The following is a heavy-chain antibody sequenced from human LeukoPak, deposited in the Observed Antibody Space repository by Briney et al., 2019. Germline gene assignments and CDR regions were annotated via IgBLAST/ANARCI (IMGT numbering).Heavy chain of an antibody. CDR1: GGSISGYY. V-gene: IGHV4-34*01. CDR2: IHYTGGT. J-gene: IGHJ4*02. CDR3: ARGNILSGYCFDF. D-gene: IGHD3-9*01. Sequence: SETLSLTCAVYGGSISGYYWSWIRQPPGKGLEWVGEIHYTGGTSYNPSLKSRATISIDTSKNQLSLKLSSVTAADTAVYYCARGNILSGYCFDFWGQGALVSVSS.